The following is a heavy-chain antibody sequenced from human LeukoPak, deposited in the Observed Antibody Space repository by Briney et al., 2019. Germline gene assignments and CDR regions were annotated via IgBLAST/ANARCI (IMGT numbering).Heavy chain of an antibody. Sequence: QTGGSLRLSCAASGFTFSSYAMSWVRQAPGKGLEWVSAISGSGDNIYYADSVKGRFTIFRDNSKNTLYLQMNSLRAEDTAVYYCAKDRVVRGVMGAFDIWGQGTMVTVSS. J-gene: IGHJ3*02. CDR1: GFTFSSYA. V-gene: IGHV3-23*01. CDR3: AKDRVVRGVMGAFDI. D-gene: IGHD3-10*01. CDR2: ISGSGDNI.